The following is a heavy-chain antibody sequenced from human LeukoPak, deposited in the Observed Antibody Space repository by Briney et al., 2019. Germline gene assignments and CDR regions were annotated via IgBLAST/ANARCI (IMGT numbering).Heavy chain of an antibody. J-gene: IGHJ6*02. Sequence: RPSETLSLTCSVPGGSISSYYWSWIRQPPGKGLEWIGYIYYSGSSNYNPSLKSRDTISVDTSKNQFSLKLSSVTAADTAVYYCARRSPAGSYVSGSYYYYGMDVWGQGTTVTVSS. V-gene: IGHV4-59*08. D-gene: IGHD1-26*01. CDR3: ARRSPAGSYVSGSYYYYGMDV. CDR2: IYYSGSS. CDR1: GGSISSYY.